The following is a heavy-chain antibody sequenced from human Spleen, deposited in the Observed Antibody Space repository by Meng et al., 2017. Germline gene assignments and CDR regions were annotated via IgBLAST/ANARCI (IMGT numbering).Heavy chain of an antibody. CDR2: INHSGST. V-gene: IGHV4-34*01. CDR3: ARGPTTMAHDFDY. D-gene: IGHD4-11*01. J-gene: IGHJ4*02. CDR1: GGSFSDSY. Sequence: QVRLQQWGAGLLKPSETLSLPFVVSGGSFSDSYWSWIRQPPGKGLEWIGEINHSGSTNYNPSLESRATISVDTSQNNLSLKLSSVTAADSAVYYCARGPTTMAHDFDYWGQGTLVTVSS.